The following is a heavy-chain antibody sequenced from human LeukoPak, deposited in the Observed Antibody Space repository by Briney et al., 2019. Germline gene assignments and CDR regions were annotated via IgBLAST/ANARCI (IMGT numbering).Heavy chain of an antibody. D-gene: IGHD3-9*01. CDR2: IYYTGST. Sequence: SETLSLTCTVSGDSVSSTTYYWGWIRQPPGKGLEWMANIYYTGSTYSNPSLKSRVSMSVDTSKNQFSLKMSSLTAADTAVYFCARLSKRRYFDYIFESWGQGTLVTVSS. V-gene: IGHV4-39*01. J-gene: IGHJ4*02. CDR1: GDSVSSTTYY. CDR3: ARLSKRRYFDYIFES.